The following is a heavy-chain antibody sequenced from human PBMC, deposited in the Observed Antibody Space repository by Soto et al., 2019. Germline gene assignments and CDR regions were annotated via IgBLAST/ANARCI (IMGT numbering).Heavy chain of an antibody. D-gene: IGHD1-26*01. Sequence: PGRSLRLSCAAAGFTFSDYYMSWIRQAPGKGLEWVSYISSSGSTIYYADSVKGRFTISRDKAKNSLYLQMNSLRAEDTAVYYCARDRELGSYYGMDVWGQGTTVTGSS. V-gene: IGHV3-11*01. CDR3: ARDRELGSYYGMDV. CDR2: ISSSGSTI. J-gene: IGHJ6*02. CDR1: GFTFSDYY.